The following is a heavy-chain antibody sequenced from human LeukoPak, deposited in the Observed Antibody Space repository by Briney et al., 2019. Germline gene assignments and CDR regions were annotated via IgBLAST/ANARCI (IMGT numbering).Heavy chain of an antibody. CDR2: IYSSGST. J-gene: IGHJ5*02. Sequence: PSETLSLTCTVSGGSMSNYHWSWIRQPPGKGLVWIGYIYSSGSTNYNPSLKSRVTISVDTSKNQFSLRLSSVTAADTAVYYCARGPSGSYNWFDPWGQGTLVTVSS. CDR1: GGSMSNYH. D-gene: IGHD1-26*01. V-gene: IGHV4-59*01. CDR3: ARGPSGSYNWFDP.